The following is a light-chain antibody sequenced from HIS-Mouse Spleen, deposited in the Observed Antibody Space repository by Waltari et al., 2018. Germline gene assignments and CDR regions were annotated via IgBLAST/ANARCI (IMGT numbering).Light chain of an antibody. V-gene: IGLV3-10*01. Sequence: SYGLTQPPSVSVSPGQTASITCSGDALPKKYAYWYQQKSGQAPVLVIYEDSKRPSGIPERFSGSSSGTMATLTISGAQVEDEADYYCYSTDSSGNHRVFGGGTKLTVL. J-gene: IGLJ2*01. CDR3: YSTDSSGNHRV. CDR2: EDS. CDR1: ALPKKY.